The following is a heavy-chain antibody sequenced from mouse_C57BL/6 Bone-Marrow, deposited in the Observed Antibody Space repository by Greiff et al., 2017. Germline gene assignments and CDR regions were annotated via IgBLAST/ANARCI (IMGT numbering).Heavy chain of an antibody. Sequence: QVQLQQSGAELARPGASVKMSCKASGYTFTSYTMHWVKQRPGQGLEWIGYINPSSGYTKYNQKFKDKATLTADKSSSTAYMQLSRLTSEDAAVYYCAYYGSKGYWGQGTTLTVSS. CDR2: INPSSGYT. J-gene: IGHJ2*01. CDR1: GYTFTSYT. CDR3: AYYGSKGY. D-gene: IGHD1-1*01. V-gene: IGHV1-4*01.